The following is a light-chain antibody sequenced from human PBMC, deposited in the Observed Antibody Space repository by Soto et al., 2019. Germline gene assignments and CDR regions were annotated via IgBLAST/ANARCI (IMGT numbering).Light chain of an antibody. V-gene: IGKV3-20*01. CDR1: QSVSDTF. Sequence: EIVLTQSPGTLSLSPGERATLSCRASQSVSDTFLAWYQQKPGQAPRLLIYDASIRATGIPDRFSGSGSGPDFTLTISRLEPEDFAVYYCQHYGSSPQAFGQGTKVDIK. J-gene: IGKJ1*01. CDR2: DAS. CDR3: QHYGSSPQA.